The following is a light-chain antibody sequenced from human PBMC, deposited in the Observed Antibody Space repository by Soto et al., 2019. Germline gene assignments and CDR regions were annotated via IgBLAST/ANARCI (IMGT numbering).Light chain of an antibody. V-gene: IGKV1-5*03. Sequence: DIQMTPSPSTLSASVGDRVTITCRASQSISRWLAWYQQTPGKAPKLLTYETSSLEDGVPSRFTGSGSGTEFSLTITSLQPEDFASYYCQQYKDYWTFGQGTKVDIK. CDR1: QSISRW. CDR2: ETS. J-gene: IGKJ1*01. CDR3: QQYKDYWT.